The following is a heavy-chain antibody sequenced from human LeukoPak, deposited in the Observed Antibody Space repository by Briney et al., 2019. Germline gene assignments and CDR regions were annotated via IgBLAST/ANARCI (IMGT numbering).Heavy chain of an antibody. CDR3: ARRGTGHGMDV. V-gene: IGHV3-9*01. CDR2: ISWNSGTI. J-gene: IGHJ6*02. Sequence: SGGSLRLSCAASGFTFDDYAMHWVRQAPGKGLEWVSGISWNSGTIDYADSVKGRFTISRDNAKNTLFLQMNSLRAEDTAVYYCARRGTGHGMDVWGQGTTVIVSS. CDR1: GFTFDDYA. D-gene: IGHD1-1*01.